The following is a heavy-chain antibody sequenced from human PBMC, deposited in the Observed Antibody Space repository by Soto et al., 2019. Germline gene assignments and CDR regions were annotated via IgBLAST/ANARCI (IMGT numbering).Heavy chain of an antibody. CDR2: INTDTGGT. D-gene: IGHD6-19*01. CDR1: GYTFSGYY. CDR3: ARREQWLENFDY. Sequence: QVQLVQSGAEVKKPGASVKVSCRASGYTFSGYYMHWLRQAPGQGPEWLGWINTDTGGTDSAQKFQGRVTMTRDTSISTAYLELSSLRSDDTAVYYCARREQWLENFDYWGQGTLVTVSS. J-gene: IGHJ4*02. V-gene: IGHV1-2*02.